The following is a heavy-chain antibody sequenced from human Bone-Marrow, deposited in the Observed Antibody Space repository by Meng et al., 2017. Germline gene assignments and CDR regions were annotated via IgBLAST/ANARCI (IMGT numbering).Heavy chain of an antibody. D-gene: IGHD1-26*01. CDR2: ITGSGGST. V-gene: IGHV3-23*04. Sequence: GHLGGSGGGLVQPGGSLRLSCAASGFTFSSYAMSWVRQAPGKGLEWLSAITGSGGSTYYADSVKGRFTISRDNSKNTLYLQMNSLRAEDTAIYYCGKQYSGSYEYWGQGTLVTVSS. CDR1: GFTFSSYA. CDR3: GKQYSGSYEY. J-gene: IGHJ4*02.